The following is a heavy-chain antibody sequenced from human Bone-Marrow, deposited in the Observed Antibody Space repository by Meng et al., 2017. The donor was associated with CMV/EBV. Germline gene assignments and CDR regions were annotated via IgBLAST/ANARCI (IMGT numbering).Heavy chain of an antibody. V-gene: IGHV3-7*01. CDR1: GFTFSSYG. Sequence: GESLKISCAASGFTFSSYGMHWVRQAPGKGLEWVANIKQDGSEKYYVDSVKGRFTISRDNAKNSLYLQMNSLRAEDTAVYYCARDRVLYYDFWSGYYVSDDYWGQGTLVTVSS. J-gene: IGHJ4*02. CDR3: ARDRVLYYDFWSGYYVSDDY. D-gene: IGHD3-3*01. CDR2: IKQDGSEK.